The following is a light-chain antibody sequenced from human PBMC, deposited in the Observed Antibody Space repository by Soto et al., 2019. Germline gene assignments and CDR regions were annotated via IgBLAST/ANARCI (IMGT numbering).Light chain of an antibody. CDR1: QVLVHNNGNTY. CDR3: MQSTHWPWT. V-gene: IGKV2-30*02. J-gene: IGKJ1*01. Sequence: DVVMTQSPLSLPVTLGQSSSISCTSGQVLVHNNGNTYLNWFHQRPGQSPRRLIYKVSDRDSGVPDRFSGSGSGTDFTLKISRVEAEDVGIYYCMQSTHWPWTFGQGTKVDIK. CDR2: KVS.